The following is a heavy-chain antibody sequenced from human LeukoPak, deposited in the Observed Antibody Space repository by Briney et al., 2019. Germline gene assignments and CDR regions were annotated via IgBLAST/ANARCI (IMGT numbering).Heavy chain of an antibody. Sequence: SVKVSCKASGGTFSSYAISWVRQAPGQGLEWMGGIIPILGIANYAQKFQGRVTITADKSTSTAYMELSSLRSEDTAVYYCARDLRSGSYYSNWFDPWGQGTLVTVSS. CDR3: ARDLRSGSYYSNWFDP. CDR2: IIPILGIA. D-gene: IGHD1-26*01. CDR1: GGTFSSYA. J-gene: IGHJ5*02. V-gene: IGHV1-69*10.